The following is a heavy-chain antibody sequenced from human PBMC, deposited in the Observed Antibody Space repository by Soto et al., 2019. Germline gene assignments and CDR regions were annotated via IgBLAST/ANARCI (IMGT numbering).Heavy chain of an antibody. CDR3: AHRRHRGCGGDCQVDWYFDL. CDR2: IYWDDDK. D-gene: IGHD2-21*02. CDR1: GFSLSTSGVG. V-gene: IGHV2-5*02. Sequence: QITLKESGPTLVKPTQTLTLTCTFSGFSLSTSGVGVGWIRQPPGKALEWLALIYWDDDKRYSPSLKSRLTIPKDTSKNQGVLTMTNMDPVDTATYYCAHRRHRGCGGDCQVDWYFDLWGRGTLVTVSS. J-gene: IGHJ2*01.